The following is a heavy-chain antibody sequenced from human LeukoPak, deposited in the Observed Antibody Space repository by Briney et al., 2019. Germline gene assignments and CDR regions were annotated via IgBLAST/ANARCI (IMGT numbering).Heavy chain of an antibody. CDR1: GGSISSGDFH. D-gene: IGHD3-22*01. Sequence: SETLSLTCIVSGGSISSGDFHRSWVRQPPGKGLEWIGYIYYSGSTNYNPSLKSRVTISVDTSKNQFSLKLSSVTAADTAVYYCARVHYDSSGYNFDYWGQGTLVTVSS. J-gene: IGHJ4*02. CDR2: IYYSGST. V-gene: IGHV4-61*08. CDR3: ARVHYDSSGYNFDY.